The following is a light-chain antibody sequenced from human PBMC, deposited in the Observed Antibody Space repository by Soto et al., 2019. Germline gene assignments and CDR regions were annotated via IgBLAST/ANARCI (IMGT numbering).Light chain of an antibody. CDR2: AAS. J-gene: IGKJ4*01. CDR3: QQSYSTPLT. V-gene: IGKV1-39*01. CDR1: QSISSY. Sequence: DIQMTQSPSSLSASVGDRVTITCRASQSISSYLNWYRQKPGKAPKLLIYAASSLQSGVPSRFSGSGSGTDFTLTISSLQPEDFATYYCQQSYSTPLTLGGGTKVDIK.